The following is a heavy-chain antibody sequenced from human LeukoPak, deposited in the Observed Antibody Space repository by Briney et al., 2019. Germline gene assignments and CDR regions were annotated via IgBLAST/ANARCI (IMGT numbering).Heavy chain of an antibody. CDR3: ARIPTVTLFDY. CDR2: ISGSGGST. J-gene: IGHJ4*02. CDR1: GFTFSSYG. V-gene: IGHV3-23*01. D-gene: IGHD4-17*01. Sequence: QTGGSLRLSCAASGFTFSSYGMSWVRQAPGKGLEWVSAISGSGGSTYYADSVKGRFTISRDNSKNTLFLQMNSLRAEDTAVYYCARIPTVTLFDYWGQGTLVTVSS.